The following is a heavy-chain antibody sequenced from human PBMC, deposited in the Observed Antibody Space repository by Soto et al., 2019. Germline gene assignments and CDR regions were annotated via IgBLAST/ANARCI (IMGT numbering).Heavy chain of an antibody. Sequence: QVQLVQSGAEVKKPGSSVKVSCRASGGTFSSYAISWVRQAPGQGLEWMGGIIPIFGTANYAQKFQGRVTITADESTSTAYMELSSLRSEDTAVYYCAITSIGGFGERMDAFDIWGQGTMVTVSS. V-gene: IGHV1-69*12. D-gene: IGHD3-10*01. CDR3: AITSIGGFGERMDAFDI. CDR1: GGTFSSYA. J-gene: IGHJ3*02. CDR2: IIPIFGTA.